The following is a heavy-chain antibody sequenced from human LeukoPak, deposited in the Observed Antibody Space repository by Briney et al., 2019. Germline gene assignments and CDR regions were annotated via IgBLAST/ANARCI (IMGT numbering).Heavy chain of an antibody. CDR2: ISTAGSTT. Sequence: PGGSLRLSCAASGFTFSRYWTHWVRQAPGKGLVWVSRISTAGSTTDYADSVKGRFTISRDNAKDTLYLQMNSLRAEDTAVYFCARPPENTYTYTLDYWSQGTLVTVSS. CDR3: ARPPENTYTYTLDY. V-gene: IGHV3-74*01. J-gene: IGHJ4*02. CDR1: GFTFSRYW. D-gene: IGHD3-16*01.